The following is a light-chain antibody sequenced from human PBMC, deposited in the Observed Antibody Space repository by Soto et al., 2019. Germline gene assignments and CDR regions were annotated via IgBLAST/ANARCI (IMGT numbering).Light chain of an antibody. V-gene: IGKV3-15*01. CDR2: GAS. Sequence: IGMTQSPATLSVSPGERATLSCRASQSVSSNLAWYQQKPGQAPRLLIYGASTRATGIPDRFSGSGSGTDFTLTISRLEPEDFAVYFCQQYNAWPRTFGQGTKVDIK. J-gene: IGKJ1*01. CDR1: QSVSSN. CDR3: QQYNAWPRT.